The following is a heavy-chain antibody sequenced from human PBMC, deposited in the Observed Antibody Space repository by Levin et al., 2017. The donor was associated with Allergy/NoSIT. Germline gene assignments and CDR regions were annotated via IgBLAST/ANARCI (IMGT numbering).Heavy chain of an antibody. CDR3: ASLQPDAGRYFDS. CDR2: IQNDGSTT. J-gene: IGHJ4*02. D-gene: IGHD5-24*01. V-gene: IGHV3-74*01. Sequence: GSLKISCAASGFTFSRYWMHWVRQAPGKGLVWVSRIQNDGSTTTYADSVKGRFTISRDNAKNTLYLQMNSLRAEDTAVYYCASLQPDAGRYFDSWGQGTLVTVSS. CDR1: GFTFSRYW.